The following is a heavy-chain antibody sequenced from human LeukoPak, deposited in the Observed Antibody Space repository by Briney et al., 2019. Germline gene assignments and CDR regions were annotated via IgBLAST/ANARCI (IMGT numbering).Heavy chain of an antibody. Sequence: SETLSLTCTVSGGSISGSYSYWVWIRQPPGKGLDWIGNIYYSGRTYYDPSLNIRVTISVDTSKNQFTLKLSSVTAADTAVYYCASLSSSSSIYDYWGQGTLVTVSS. CDR3: ASLSSSSSIYDY. CDR2: IYYSGRT. V-gene: IGHV4-39*01. J-gene: IGHJ4*02. CDR1: GGSISGSYSY. D-gene: IGHD6-13*01.